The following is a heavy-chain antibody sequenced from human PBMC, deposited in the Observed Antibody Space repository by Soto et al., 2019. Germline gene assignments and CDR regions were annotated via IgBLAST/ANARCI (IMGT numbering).Heavy chain of an antibody. V-gene: IGHV1-46*03. D-gene: IGHD3-3*01. CDR3: ARTGYDFWSGYYTGNWFDP. Sequence: VSVKVSCKASGYTFTSYYMHWVRQAPGQGLEWMGIINPSGGSTSYAQKFQGRVTMTRDTSTSTVYMELSSLRSEDTAVYYCARTGYDFWSGYYTGNWFDPWGQGTLVTVSS. CDR1: GYTFTSYY. J-gene: IGHJ5*02. CDR2: INPSGGST.